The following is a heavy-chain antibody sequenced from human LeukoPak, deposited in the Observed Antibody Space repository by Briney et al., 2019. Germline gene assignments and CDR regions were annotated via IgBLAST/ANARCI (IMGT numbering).Heavy chain of an antibody. V-gene: IGHV4-59*01. CDR1: DDSISGYY. D-gene: IGHD6-19*01. CDR3: ARSRGFSGIAVAGPYYFDY. CDR2: IYYSGST. Sequence: SETLSLTCTVSDDSISGYYWGWIRQPPGKGLEWIGYIYYSGSTNYNPSLRSRVTISVDTSKNQFSLRLSSVTAADTAVYYCARSRGFSGIAVAGPYYFDYWGQGTLVTVSS. J-gene: IGHJ4*02.